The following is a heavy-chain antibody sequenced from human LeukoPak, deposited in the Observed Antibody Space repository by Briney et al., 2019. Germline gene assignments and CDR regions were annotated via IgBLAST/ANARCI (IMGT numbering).Heavy chain of an antibody. CDR1: GFTFINFL. D-gene: IGHD1-26*01. CDR3: AKKGATTGDFDY. Sequence: GGSLRLSCAASGFTFINFLMTWVRQAPGKGPEWVSAISGSGGDTYYADSVKGRFTISRDNSKNTLYLQMNSLRAEDTAVYYCAKKGATTGDFDYWGQGTLVTVSS. CDR2: ISGSGGDT. V-gene: IGHV3-23*01. J-gene: IGHJ4*02.